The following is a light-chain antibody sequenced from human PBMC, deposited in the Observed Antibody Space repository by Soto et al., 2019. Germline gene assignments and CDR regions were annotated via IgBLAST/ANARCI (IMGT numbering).Light chain of an antibody. CDR2: EVS. Sequence: QSALTQPPSASGSPGQSVTISCTGTSSDIGGYKYVSWYQQHPGKAPKLMIYEVSKRPSGVPDRFSGSKSGNTASLTVSGLLTEDEADYYCSSYAGRNNVVFGGGTKLTVL. CDR3: SSYAGRNNVV. CDR1: SSDIGGYKY. J-gene: IGLJ2*01. V-gene: IGLV2-8*01.